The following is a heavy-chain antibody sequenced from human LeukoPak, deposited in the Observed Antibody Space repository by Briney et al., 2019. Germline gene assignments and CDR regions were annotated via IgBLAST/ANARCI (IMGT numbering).Heavy chain of an antibody. CDR1: GFTFSSYW. CDR3: ARGNVGELTPTYYFDY. D-gene: IGHD3-10*01. J-gene: IGHJ4*02. CDR2: IKQDGSEK. V-gene: IGHV3-7*01. Sequence: GGSLRLSCAASGFTFSSYWMSWVRQAPGKGLEWVANIKQDGSEKYYVDSVKGRFTISRDNAKNSLYLQMNSLRAEDTAVYYCARGNVGELTPTYYFDYWGQGTLVTVSS.